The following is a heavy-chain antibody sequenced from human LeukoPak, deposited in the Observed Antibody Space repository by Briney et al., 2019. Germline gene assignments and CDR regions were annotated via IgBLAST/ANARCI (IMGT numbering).Heavy chain of an antibody. CDR2: IDPSDSYT. J-gene: IGHJ6*04. V-gene: IGHV5-10-1*01. D-gene: IGHD3-10*01. CDR1: GYSFTSYW. CDR3: ARHSGYYYGSRTYYYGMDV. Sequence: GEPLRISCKGSGYSFTSYWISWVRQMPGKGLEWMGRIDPSDSYTNYSPSFQGHVTISADKSINTAYLQWSSLKASDTAMYYCARHSGYYYGSRTYYYGMDVWGKGTTVTVSS.